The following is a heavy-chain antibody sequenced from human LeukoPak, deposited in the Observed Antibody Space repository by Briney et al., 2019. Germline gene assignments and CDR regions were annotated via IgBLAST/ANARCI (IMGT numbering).Heavy chain of an antibody. V-gene: IGHV3-53*01. J-gene: IGHJ4*02. D-gene: IGHD6-19*01. CDR2: TSIGGTT. CDR1: GFTVSTNY. Sequence: GSLILSCAASGFTVSTNYMSWVRQVSGEGLEFVSLTSIGGTTDYADSVKGRFTISSDNSKNTLYLQMNSLRAEDTAVYYCARVRSDSSGWYEFDYWGQGTLVTVSS. CDR3: ARVRSDSSGWYEFDY.